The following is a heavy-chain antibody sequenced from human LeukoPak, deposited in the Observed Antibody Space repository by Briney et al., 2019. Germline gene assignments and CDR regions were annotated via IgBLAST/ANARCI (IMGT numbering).Heavy chain of an antibody. Sequence: GRSLRLSCAASGFTFGSYAMHWVRQAPGKGLEWVAVISYDGSNKYYADSVKGRFTISRDNSKNTLYLQMNSLRAEDTAVYYCARGTLWFGLGHLDYWGQGTLVTVSS. J-gene: IGHJ4*02. CDR3: ARGTLWFGLGHLDY. V-gene: IGHV3-30*04. D-gene: IGHD3-10*01. CDR2: ISYDGSNK. CDR1: GFTFGSYA.